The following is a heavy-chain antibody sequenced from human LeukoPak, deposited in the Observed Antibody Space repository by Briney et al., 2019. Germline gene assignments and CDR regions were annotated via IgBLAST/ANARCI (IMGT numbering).Heavy chain of an antibody. J-gene: IGHJ3*02. CDR1: GFTFSNHY. Sequence: PGGSLRLSCAASGFTFSNHYMCWIRQAPGKGLVWVSYISSRSSNKYYADSVKGRFTISRDNAKNSLYLQMDSLRVEDTAVYYCAREGWDLNALDIWGQGTMVTVSP. D-gene: IGHD1-26*01. CDR3: AREGWDLNALDI. V-gene: IGHV3-11*04. CDR2: ISSRSSNK.